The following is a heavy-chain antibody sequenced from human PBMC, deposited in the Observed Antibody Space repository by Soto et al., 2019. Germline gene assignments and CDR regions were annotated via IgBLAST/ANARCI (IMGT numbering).Heavy chain of an antibody. V-gene: IGHV4-4*02. CDR2: MYHSGST. CDR1: GGSISSSNW. Sequence: SETLSLTCAVSGGSISSSNWWSWVRQPPGKGLEWIGEMYHSGSTNHNPSLKSRVTTSGDTSKNQVSLSLTSVTAADTGMYYCARSSGTYGTLDYWGEGTLVTVSS. J-gene: IGHJ4*02. D-gene: IGHD1-26*01. CDR3: ARSSGTYGTLDY.